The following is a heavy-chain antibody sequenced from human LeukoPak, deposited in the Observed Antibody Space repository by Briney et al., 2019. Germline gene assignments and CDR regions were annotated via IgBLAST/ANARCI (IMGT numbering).Heavy chain of an antibody. D-gene: IGHD6-13*01. CDR3: ARAGLGIATKFDP. CDR2: IYSGGST. Sequence: GGSLRLSCAASEFSVGSNYMTWVRQAPGKGLEWVPLIYSGGSTYYADSVKGRFTISRDNSKNTLYLQMNSLRAEDTAVYYCARAGLGIATKFDPWGQGTLVTVSS. V-gene: IGHV3-66*01. CDR1: EFSVGSNY. J-gene: IGHJ5*02.